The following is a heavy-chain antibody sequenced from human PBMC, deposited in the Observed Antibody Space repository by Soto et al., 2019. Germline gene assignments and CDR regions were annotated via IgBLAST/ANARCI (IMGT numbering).Heavy chain of an antibody. J-gene: IGHJ4*02. CDR3: ARATYYYDSSGYYGYYFDY. V-gene: IGHV4-59*01. CDR1: GGSISSYY. CDR2: IYYSGST. Sequence: SETLSLTCTVSGGSISSYYWSWIRQPPGKGLEWIGYIYYSGSTNYNSSLKSRVTISVDTSKNQLSLKLSSVTAADTAVYYCARATYYYDSSGYYGYYFDYWGQGTLVTVSS. D-gene: IGHD3-22*01.